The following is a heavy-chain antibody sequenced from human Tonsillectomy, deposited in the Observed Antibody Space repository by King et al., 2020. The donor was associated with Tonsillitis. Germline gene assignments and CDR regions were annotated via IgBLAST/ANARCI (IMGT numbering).Heavy chain of an antibody. CDR2: ISDDGTNK. J-gene: IGHJ3*02. Sequence: VQLVESGGGVVRPGRSLRLSCAVSGFAFNKYAIHWVRQAPGKGLEWVTLISDDGTNKYYADSVEGRFTVSRDNSRNTVYLQMNRLTVDDTAVYYCARDLVVVGEPQTVALDIWGQGTLVTVSS. D-gene: IGHD3-22*01. V-gene: IGHV3-30*04. CDR3: ARDLVVVGEPQTVALDI. CDR1: GFAFNKYA.